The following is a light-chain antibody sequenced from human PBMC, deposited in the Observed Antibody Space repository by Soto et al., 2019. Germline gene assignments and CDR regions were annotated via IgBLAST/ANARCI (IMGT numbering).Light chain of an antibody. Sequence: VLTQSPGTLSLSPGERATLSCRASESVSSSFLTWYQQKPGQAPRLLIYRTSNRVTGIPDRFSGGGSGTDFTLTISRLEPEDFAVYYCQQFGSYPLTFGRGTKVDIK. CDR3: QQFGSYPLT. J-gene: IGKJ4*01. CDR1: ESVSSSF. CDR2: RTS. V-gene: IGKV3-20*01.